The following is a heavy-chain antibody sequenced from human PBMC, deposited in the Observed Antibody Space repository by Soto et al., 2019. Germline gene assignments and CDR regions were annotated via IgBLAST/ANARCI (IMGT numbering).Heavy chain of an antibody. D-gene: IGHD2-2*01. CDR1: GFTFSSYG. CDR2: ITGNGDSS. V-gene: IGHV3-23*01. CDR3: SKDPGCRRTSCYSKAFDI. J-gene: IGHJ3*02. Sequence: EAQLLESGGGLVRPGGSLRLSCAASGFTFSSYGMTWVRQAQVKVLEWVSSITGNGDSSHYADSVTGRFTSSRDNARRTLYLQMHSMRVDDTAVYSRSKDPGCRRTSCYSKAFDIWGAGTVVIFSS.